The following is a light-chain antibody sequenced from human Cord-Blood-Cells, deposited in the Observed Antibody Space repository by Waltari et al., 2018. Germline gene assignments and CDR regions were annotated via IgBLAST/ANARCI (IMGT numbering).Light chain of an antibody. J-gene: IGKJ1*01. CDR3: QQYYSTPRT. CDR1: PSVLYSSNNKNY. Sequence: DIVMTQAPESLAVSLGARAAINCQSSPSVLYSSNNKNYLAWYQQKPGQPPKLLIYWASTRESGVPDRFSGSGSGTDFTLTISSLQAEDVAVYYCQQYYSTPRTFGQGTKVEIK. CDR2: WAS. V-gene: IGKV4-1*01.